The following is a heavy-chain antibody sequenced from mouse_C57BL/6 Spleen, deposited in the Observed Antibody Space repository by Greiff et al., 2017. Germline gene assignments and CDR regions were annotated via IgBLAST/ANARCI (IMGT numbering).Heavy chain of an antibody. CDR3: ARPTSSDGDFDY. D-gene: IGHD1-1*01. CDR2: IRNKANGYTT. Sequence: EVKLVESGGGLVQPGGSLSLSCAASGFTFTDYYMSWVRQPPGKALEWLGFIRNKANGYTTEYSASVKGRFTISRDNSQSILYLQMNALRAEDSATYFCARPTSSDGDFDYWGQGTTLTVSS. J-gene: IGHJ2*01. CDR1: GFTFTDYY. V-gene: IGHV7-3*01.